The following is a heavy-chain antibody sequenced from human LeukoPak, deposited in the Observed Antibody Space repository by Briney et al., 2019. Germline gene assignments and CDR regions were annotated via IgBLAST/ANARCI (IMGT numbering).Heavy chain of an antibody. Sequence: SAKVSCKASGGTFSSYAISWVRQAPGQGLEWMGRIIPIFGTANYAQKFQGRVTITTDESTSTAYMELSSLRSEDTAVYYCAREDIVARYFDYWGQGTLVTVSS. CDR3: AREDIVARYFDY. V-gene: IGHV1-69*05. CDR1: GGTFSSYA. J-gene: IGHJ4*02. CDR2: IIPIFGTA. D-gene: IGHD5-12*01.